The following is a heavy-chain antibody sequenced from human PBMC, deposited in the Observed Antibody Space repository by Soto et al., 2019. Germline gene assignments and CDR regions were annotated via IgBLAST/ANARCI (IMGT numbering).Heavy chain of an antibody. CDR2: MSFDGNKK. Sequence: QVQLVESGGGVVQPGRSLRLSCAASGFTFSSYGMHWVRQAPGMGLEWVAVMSFDGNKKYYGDTVKGRFTISRDNSKKPLYLQMNSLRAEDTAVYYCAKDSTDYGDYGSFFDYWGQGTLVTVSS. V-gene: IGHV3-30*18. D-gene: IGHD4-17*01. J-gene: IGHJ4*02. CDR3: AKDSTDYGDYGSFFDY. CDR1: GFTFSSYG.